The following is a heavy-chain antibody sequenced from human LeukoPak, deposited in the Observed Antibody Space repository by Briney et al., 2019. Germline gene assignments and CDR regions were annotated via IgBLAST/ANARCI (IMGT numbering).Heavy chain of an antibody. J-gene: IGHJ1*01. Sequence: GGSLRLSCAASGFTFSSYWMHWVRQAPGKGLVWVSRINSDGSSTSYADSVKGRFTISRDNAKNTLYLQMNSLRAEDTAVYYCARGDRITIFGVVIKARYFQHWGQGTPVTVSS. CDR3: ARGDRITIFGVVIKARYFQH. V-gene: IGHV3-74*01. CDR1: GFTFSSYW. D-gene: IGHD3-3*01. CDR2: INSDGSST.